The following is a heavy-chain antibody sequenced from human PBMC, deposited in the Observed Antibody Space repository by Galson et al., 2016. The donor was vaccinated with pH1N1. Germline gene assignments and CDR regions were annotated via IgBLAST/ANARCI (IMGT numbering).Heavy chain of an antibody. CDR1: GYTFTTLG. V-gene: IGHV1-18*01. Sequence: SVKVSCKASGYTFTTLGISWVRQAPGQGLEWMGWISGHNGKTKYEQKFQGRVTFTADESTSTSYMELSGLTSEDTAVYYCARGPYFSDADAWGDSWGQGTRVTVSS. J-gene: IGHJ4*02. CDR2: ISGHNGKT. D-gene: IGHD3-16*01. CDR3: ARGPYFSDADAWGDS.